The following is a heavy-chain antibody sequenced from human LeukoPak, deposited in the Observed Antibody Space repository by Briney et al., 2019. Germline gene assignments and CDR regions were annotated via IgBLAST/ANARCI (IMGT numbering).Heavy chain of an antibody. V-gene: IGHV4-59*08. CDR1: GGSTRSYY. CDR3: ARHLRGYSYGPFDY. D-gene: IGHD5-18*01. Sequence: SETLSLTRTDPGGSTRSYYWSWIRQPPGKGLEWIGFIYYSGSTNYNPSLKSRVTISVDTSKKQFSLNLSSVTAADTAVYYCARHLRGYSYGPFDYWGQGTLVTVSS. J-gene: IGHJ4*02. CDR2: IYYSGST.